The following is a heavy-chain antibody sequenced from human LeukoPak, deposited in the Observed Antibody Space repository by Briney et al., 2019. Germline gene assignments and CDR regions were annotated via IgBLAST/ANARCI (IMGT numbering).Heavy chain of an antibody. D-gene: IGHD2-2*01. Sequence: GGSLRLSCAASGFTFSSYGMHWVRQAPGKGLEWVAVISYDGSNKYYADSVKGRFTISRDNSKNTLYLQMNSLRAEDTAVYYCAKDGVVVPAAMFYYYYYMDVWGKGTTVTVSS. CDR1: GFTFSSYG. J-gene: IGHJ6*03. CDR3: AKDGVVVPAAMFYYYYYMDV. V-gene: IGHV3-30*18. CDR2: ISYDGSNK.